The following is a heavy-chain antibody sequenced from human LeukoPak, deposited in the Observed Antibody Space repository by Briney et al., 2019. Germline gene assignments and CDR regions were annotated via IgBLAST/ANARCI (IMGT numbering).Heavy chain of an antibody. J-gene: IGHJ5*02. V-gene: IGHV3-48*03. CDR2: ISSSGSII. CDR3: ARGWFDT. Sequence: PGGSLILSCAASGFTFSSYEMNWVRQAPGKGLEWVSYISSSGSIIYSADSVKGRFTISRDNAKNSLYLQMNSLRAEDTAVYYCARGWFDTWGQGTLVTVSS. CDR1: GFTFSSYE.